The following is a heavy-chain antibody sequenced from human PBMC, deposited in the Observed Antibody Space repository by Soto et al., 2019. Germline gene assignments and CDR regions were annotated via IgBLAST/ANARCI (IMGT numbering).Heavy chain of an antibody. J-gene: IGHJ6*02. CDR3: ARGDTIFESSERYYHYGLDV. V-gene: IGHV1-69*06. CDR2: ILPLFGTT. CDR1: EGTFNSYV. Sequence: QVKLVQSRAEVKKPGSSVRVSCTASEGTFNSYVVSCVRQAPGQGLQWMGGILPLFGTTNYAHQLEGRVTITADTSTTTAYMELSGLRPGDTAVYYCARGDTIFESSERYYHYGLDVWGQGTTVIVSS. D-gene: IGHD3-3*01.